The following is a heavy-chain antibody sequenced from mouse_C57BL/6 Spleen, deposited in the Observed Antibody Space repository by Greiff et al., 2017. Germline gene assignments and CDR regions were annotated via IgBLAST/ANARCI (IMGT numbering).Heavy chain of an antibody. CDR3: GRSGIYYDYEGFFDY. CDR2: IYPRDGST. V-gene: IGHV1-78*01. Sequence: QVQLQQSDAELVKPGASVKISCKVSGYTFTDHTIHWMKQRPEQGLEWIGYIYPRDGSTKYNEKFKGKATLTADKSSSTADMLLNSLTSEDYAVYFCGRSGIYYDYEGFFDYWGQGTTLTVSS. D-gene: IGHD2-4*01. J-gene: IGHJ2*01. CDR1: GYTFTDHT.